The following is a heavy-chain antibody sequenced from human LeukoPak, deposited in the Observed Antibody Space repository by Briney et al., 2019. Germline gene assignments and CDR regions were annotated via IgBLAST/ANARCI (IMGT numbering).Heavy chain of an antibody. CDR3: ARDRPITMVRGVTPPGYYGMGV. V-gene: IGHV3-21*01. CDR1: GFTFSSYS. Sequence: GGSLRLSCAASGFTFSSYSMNWVRQAPGKGLEWVSSISSSSSYIYYADSVKGRFTISRDNAKNSLYLQMNSLRAEDTAVYYCARDRPITMVRGVTPPGYYGMGVWGQGTTVTVSS. D-gene: IGHD3-10*01. J-gene: IGHJ6*02. CDR2: ISSSSSYI.